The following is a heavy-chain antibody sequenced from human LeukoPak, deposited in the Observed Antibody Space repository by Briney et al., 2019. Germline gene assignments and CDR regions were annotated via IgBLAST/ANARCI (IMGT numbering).Heavy chain of an antibody. D-gene: IGHD6-19*01. Sequence: SETLSLTCTVSGGSISSYYWSWIRQPPGKGLEWIGYIYYSGSTNYNPSLKSRATISVDTSKNQFSLKLSSVTAADTAVYYCARDTVKGIAVAGGAFDIWGQGTMVTVSS. V-gene: IGHV4-59*01. J-gene: IGHJ3*02. CDR1: GGSISSYY. CDR2: IYYSGST. CDR3: ARDTVKGIAVAGGAFDI.